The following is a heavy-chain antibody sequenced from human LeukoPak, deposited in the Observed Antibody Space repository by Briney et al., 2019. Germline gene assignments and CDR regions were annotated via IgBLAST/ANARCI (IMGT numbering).Heavy chain of an antibody. V-gene: IGHV3-23*01. J-gene: IGHJ4*02. Sequence: GGSLRLSCAASGFTFSNYGMAWVRQAPGKGLEWVSTIAVVGGNTHYADSVEGRFTISRQDSNNALHLQLNSLRAEDTAIYYCARDCCSGGGPLDIWGQGTLATVSS. D-gene: IGHD2-15*01. CDR2: IAVVGGNT. CDR3: ARDCCSGGGPLDI. CDR1: GFTFSNYG.